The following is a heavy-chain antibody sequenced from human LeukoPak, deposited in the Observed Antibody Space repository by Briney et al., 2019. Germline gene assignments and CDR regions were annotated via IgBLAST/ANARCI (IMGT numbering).Heavy chain of an antibody. J-gene: IGHJ4*02. CDR1: GFTFSSYS. V-gene: IGHV3-48*04. Sequence: GGSLRLSCAASGFTFSSYSMNWVRQAPGKGLEWVSYISSSSSTIYYADSVKGRFTISRDNAKNSLYLQMNSLRAEDTAVYYCARDRYSSSSYGGYWGQGTLVTVSS. D-gene: IGHD6-6*01. CDR2: ISSSSSTI. CDR3: ARDRYSSSSYGGY.